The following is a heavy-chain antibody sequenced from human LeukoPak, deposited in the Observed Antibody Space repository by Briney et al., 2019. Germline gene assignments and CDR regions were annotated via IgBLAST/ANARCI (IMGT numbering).Heavy chain of an antibody. CDR3: ARQYSSGWYRHFDY. CDR1: GYSFINYY. Sequence: GESLEISCRCSGYSFINYYIGWVRQMPGKGLEWMGVTYPGGSDTRYSPSFQGQVTISADKSTTTVYLQWSSLKASDSGMYYCARQYSSGWYRHFDYWGQGTLVTVSS. CDR2: TYPGGSDT. V-gene: IGHV5-51*01. D-gene: IGHD6-19*01. J-gene: IGHJ4*02.